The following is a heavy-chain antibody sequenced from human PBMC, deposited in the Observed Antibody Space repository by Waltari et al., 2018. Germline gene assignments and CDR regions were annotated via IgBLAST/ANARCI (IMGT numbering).Heavy chain of an antibody. Sequence: EVQLVESGGGLIQPGGSLRLSCAASGFTVSSNYMSWVRQAPGKGLEWVSVIYSGGGADYAGCVEGRFTSSRDNSKNTLYLQMNSLRAEDTAVYYCARGRPIYYFDYWGQGTLVTVSS. D-gene: IGHD6-25*01. CDR2: IYSGGGA. J-gene: IGHJ4*02. CDR1: GFTVSSNY. CDR3: ARGRPIYYFDY. V-gene: IGHV3-53*01.